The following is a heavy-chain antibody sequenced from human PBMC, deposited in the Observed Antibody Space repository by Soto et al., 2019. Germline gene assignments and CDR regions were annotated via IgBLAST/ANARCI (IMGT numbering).Heavy chain of an antibody. CDR2: IYYSGIT. CDR3: VRFWPPPDYDTLAGYTDAFDY. CDR1: DGSISSSY. V-gene: IGHV4-59*08. J-gene: IGHJ4*02. Sequence: ETLSLTCTVSDGSISSSYWSWIRQPPGKGLEWVGYIYYSGITEYNPSLQSRVTISLDTSKNQFSLRLSSVTAADTAVYYCVRFWPPPDYDTLAGYTDAFDYWGQGTLVTVSS. D-gene: IGHD3-9*01.